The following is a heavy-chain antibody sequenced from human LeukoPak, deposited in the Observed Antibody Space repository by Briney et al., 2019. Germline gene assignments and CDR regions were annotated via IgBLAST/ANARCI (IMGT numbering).Heavy chain of an antibody. CDR1: GGSISSYY. CDR3: AREGRTAYVDY. CDR2: IYYSGST. J-gene: IGHJ4*02. Sequence: SETLSLTCTVSGGSISSYYWSWIRQPPGKGLEWIGYIYYSGSTNYNPSLKSRVTISVDTSKNQFSLKLGSVTAADTAVYYCAREGRTAYVDYWGQGTLVTVSS. V-gene: IGHV4-59*01. D-gene: IGHD1-14*01.